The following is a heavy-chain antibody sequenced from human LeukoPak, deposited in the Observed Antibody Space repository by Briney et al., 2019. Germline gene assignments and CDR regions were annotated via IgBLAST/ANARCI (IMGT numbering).Heavy chain of an antibody. CDR2: IYYSGST. Sequence: PSETLSLTCTVSGGSISSYYWSWIRQPPGKGLEWIGYIYYSGSTNYNPSLKSRVTISVDTSKNQFSLKLSSVTAADTAVYYCARRRDGYNKLYYYYMDVWGKGTTVTVSS. CDR1: GGSISSYY. V-gene: IGHV4-59*01. CDR3: ARRRDGYNKLYYYYMDV. J-gene: IGHJ6*03. D-gene: IGHD5-24*01.